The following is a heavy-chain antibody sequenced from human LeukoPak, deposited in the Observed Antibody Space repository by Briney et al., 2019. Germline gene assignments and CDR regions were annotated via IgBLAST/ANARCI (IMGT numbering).Heavy chain of an antibody. CDR3: ARVSAGSVILDP. CDR2: IYYSGSA. J-gene: IGHJ5*02. D-gene: IGHD3-16*01. CDR1: GGSISSGAYY. Sequence: PSETLSLTCTVSGGSISSGAYYWSWIRQLPGKGLEWIGYIYYSGSAYYNPSLKSRVTISVGTSKNQFSLKLSSVSAADTAVFYCARVSAGSVILDPWGQGTLVTVSS. V-gene: IGHV4-31*03.